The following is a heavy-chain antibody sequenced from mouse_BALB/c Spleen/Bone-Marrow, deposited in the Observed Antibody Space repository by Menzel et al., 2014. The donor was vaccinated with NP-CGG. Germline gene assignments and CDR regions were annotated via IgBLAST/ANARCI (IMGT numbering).Heavy chain of an antibody. J-gene: IGHJ2*01. CDR2: IWTGGGT. Sequence: VKVEESGPGLVAPSQSLSITCTVSGFSLTSYDISWIRQPPGKGLEWLGAIWTGGGTNYNSAFMSRLSISKDNSKSQVFLKMNSLQTDDTAIYYCVRVFDYWGQGTTLTVSS. V-gene: IGHV2-9-2*01. CDR3: VRVFDY. CDR1: GFSLTSYD.